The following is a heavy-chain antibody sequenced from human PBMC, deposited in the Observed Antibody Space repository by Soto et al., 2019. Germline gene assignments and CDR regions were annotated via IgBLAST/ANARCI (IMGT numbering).Heavy chain of an antibody. Sequence: QIQLMQSGAEVKKPGASVKVSCKASGYTFTSYGIHWVRQAPGQRLEWTGWINAGNGNTKYSEKFQGRVTITRDTSASKAYLDLSSLRSEDTAVYYCARDPNDSSAYYHHYYYGMDVWGQGTTVTVSS. D-gene: IGHD3-22*01. V-gene: IGHV1-3*01. J-gene: IGHJ6*02. CDR3: ARDPNDSSAYYHHYYYGMDV. CDR2: INAGNGNT. CDR1: GYTFTSYG.